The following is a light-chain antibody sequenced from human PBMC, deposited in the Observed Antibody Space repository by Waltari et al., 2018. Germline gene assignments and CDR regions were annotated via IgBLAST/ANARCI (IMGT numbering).Light chain of an antibody. J-gene: IGLJ1*01. CDR1: SSNIGSHT. CDR2: SNN. Sequence: QSVLTQPPSASGTPGQRVTISCSGSSSNIGSHTVNWYQQLPGTAPELLIYSNNQRPSGVPGRFSGSKSGTSAALAISVLQSEDEADYYCAAWDDSLNGFYVFGTGTKVTVL. V-gene: IGLV1-44*01. CDR3: AAWDDSLNGFYV.